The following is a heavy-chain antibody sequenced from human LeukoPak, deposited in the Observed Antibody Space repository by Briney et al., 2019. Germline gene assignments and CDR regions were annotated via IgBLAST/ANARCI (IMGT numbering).Heavy chain of an antibody. CDR3: ARGGHGSGSYYNTFDY. J-gene: IGHJ4*02. V-gene: IGHV5-51*01. CDR1: GYSFTSYW. CDR2: IYPGDSDT. D-gene: IGHD3-10*01. Sequence: GESLKISCKGSGYSFTSYWIGWVRQMPGKGLEWMGIIYPGDSDTRYSPSFQGQVTISADKSISTAYLQWSSLKASDTAMYYCARGGHGSGSYYNTFDYWGQGTPVTVSS.